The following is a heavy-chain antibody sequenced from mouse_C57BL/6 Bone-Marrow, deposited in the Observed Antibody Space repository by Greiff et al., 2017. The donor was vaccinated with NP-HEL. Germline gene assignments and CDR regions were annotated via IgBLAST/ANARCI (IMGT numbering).Heavy chain of an antibody. V-gene: IGHV1-22*01. J-gene: IGHJ3*01. CDR3: ARNGAYYSNFFAY. CDR2: INPNNGGT. D-gene: IGHD2-5*01. Sequence: VQLKQSGPELVKPGASVKMSCKASGYTFTDYNMHWVKQSHGKSLEWIGYINPNNGGTSYNQKFKGKATLTVNKSSSTAYMELRSLTSEDSAVYYCARNGAYYSNFFAYWGQGTLVTVSA. CDR1: GYTFTDYN.